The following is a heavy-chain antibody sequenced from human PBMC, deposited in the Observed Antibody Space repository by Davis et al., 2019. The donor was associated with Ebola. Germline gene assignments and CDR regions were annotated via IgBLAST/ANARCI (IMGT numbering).Heavy chain of an antibody. CDR3: AKDSSSWAYYDSAGYPFDH. CDR1: GYTFNSHG. D-gene: IGHD6-13*01. V-gene: IGHV1-18*01. Sequence: AASVKVSCKASGYTFNSHGISWVRQAPGQGLEWMAWISAYNGHTNYAQKFQGRLTLTTDTSTSTVYMELRSLKSDDTAMYYCAKDSSSWAYYDSAGYPFDHWGQGTLVTVSS. J-gene: IGHJ4*02. CDR2: ISAYNGHT.